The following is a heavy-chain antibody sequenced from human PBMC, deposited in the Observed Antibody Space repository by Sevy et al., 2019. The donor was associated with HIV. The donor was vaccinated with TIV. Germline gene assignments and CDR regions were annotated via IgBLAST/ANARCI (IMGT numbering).Heavy chain of an antibody. CDR1: GASISSSGYY. V-gene: IGHV4-39*01. CDR3: AGPILTYNNGWSYYDY. J-gene: IGHJ4*02. D-gene: IGHD6-19*01. Sequence: SETLSLTCTVSGASISSSGYYWGWIRQPPGKGLEWIASMNYSGSTFYNPSLKSRVTISADTSKNQFSLDLNSVTAADTAIYYCAGPILTYNNGWSYYDYWGQGTVVTVSS. CDR2: MNYSGST.